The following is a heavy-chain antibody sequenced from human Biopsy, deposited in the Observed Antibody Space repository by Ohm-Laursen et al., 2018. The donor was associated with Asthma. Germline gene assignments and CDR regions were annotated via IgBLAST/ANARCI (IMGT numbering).Heavy chain of an antibody. J-gene: IGHJ4*02. CDR3: ARGDSSSWSHYYFDY. CDR1: GFAVSRDH. D-gene: IGHD6-13*01. CDR2: IYSGGTS. V-gene: IGHV3-53*01. Sequence: SLRLSCAASGFAVSRDHMFWVRQAPGKGLEWVSGIYSGGTSHTADSVRGRFTISRDYSKNTLYLQMHSLRAEDTAVYYCARGDSSSWSHYYFDYWGQGTLVTVSS.